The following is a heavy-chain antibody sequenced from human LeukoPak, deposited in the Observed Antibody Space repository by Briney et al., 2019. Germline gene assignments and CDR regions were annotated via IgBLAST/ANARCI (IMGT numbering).Heavy chain of an antibody. CDR1: GGTFSSYA. CDR3: ARGITMVREGFDY. D-gene: IGHD3-10*01. V-gene: IGHV1-69*13. J-gene: IGHJ4*02. CDR2: IIPIFGTA. Sequence: SVKVSCKASGGTFSSYAISWVRQAPGQGFEWMGGIIPIFGTANYAQKFQGRVTITADESTSTAYMELSSLRSEDTAVYYCARGITMVREGFDYWGQGTLVTVSS.